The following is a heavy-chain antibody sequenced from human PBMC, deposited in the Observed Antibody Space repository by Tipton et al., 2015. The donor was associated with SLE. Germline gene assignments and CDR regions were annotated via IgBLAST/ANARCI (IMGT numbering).Heavy chain of an antibody. CDR2: TYPGDSDT. CDR3: ARRTYCSGGPCYHVPSDGMDV. D-gene: IGHD2-15*01. CDR1: GYTFTDYW. V-gene: IGHV5-51*03. J-gene: IGHJ6*02. Sequence: QLVQSGAEMRKPGESLTISCKGSGYTFTDYWIAWVRQTPERGLELMGITYPGDSDTRYSPSFQGHVSISATTSITTAYLQWSSLKASDTAIYYCARRTYCSGGPCYHVPSDGMDVWGQGTTVTVSS.